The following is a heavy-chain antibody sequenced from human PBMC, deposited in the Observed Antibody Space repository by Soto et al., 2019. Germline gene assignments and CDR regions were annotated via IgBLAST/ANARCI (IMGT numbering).Heavy chain of an antibody. CDR3: AREDRWIYYYGMDV. Sequence: QTLSLTCAISVDSVSSNSAAWNWIRQSPSRGLEWLGRTYYRSKWYNDYAVSVKSRITINPDTSKNQFSLQLNSVTPEDTAVYYCAREDRWIYYYGMDVWGQGTTVTVSS. CDR2: TYYRSKWYN. V-gene: IGHV6-1*01. D-gene: IGHD5-12*01. J-gene: IGHJ6*02. CDR1: VDSVSSNSAA.